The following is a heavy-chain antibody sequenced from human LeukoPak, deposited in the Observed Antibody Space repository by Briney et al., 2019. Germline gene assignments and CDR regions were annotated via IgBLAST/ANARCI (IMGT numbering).Heavy chain of an antibody. CDR1: GGSISSYY. D-gene: IGHD3-22*01. CDR2: IYYSGST. Sequence: PSETLSLTCTASGGSISSYYWSWIRQPPGKGLEWIGYIYYSGSTNYNPSLKSRVTISVDTSKNQFSLKLSSVTAADTAVYYCARPYDSSGGDAFDIWGQGTMVTVSS. V-gene: IGHV4-59*01. CDR3: ARPYDSSGGDAFDI. J-gene: IGHJ3*02.